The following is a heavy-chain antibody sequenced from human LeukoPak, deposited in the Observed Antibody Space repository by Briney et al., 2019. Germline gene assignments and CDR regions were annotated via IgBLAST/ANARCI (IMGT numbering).Heavy chain of an antibody. D-gene: IGHD2/OR15-2a*01. CDR3: ARDRHPSSGVRDFYGAFDI. J-gene: IGHJ3*02. CDR2: IIPIFGTA. V-gene: IGHV1-69*13. Sequence: ASVKVSCKASGGTFSSYAISWVRQAPGQGLERMGGIIPIFGTANYAQKFQGRVTITADESTSTAYMELSSLRSEDTAVYYCARDRHPSSGVRDFYGAFDIWGQGTMVTVSS. CDR1: GGTFSSYA.